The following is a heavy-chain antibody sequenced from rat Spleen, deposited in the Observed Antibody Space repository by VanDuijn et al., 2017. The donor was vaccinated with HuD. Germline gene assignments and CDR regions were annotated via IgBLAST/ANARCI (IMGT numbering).Heavy chain of an antibody. CDR2: IWSGVNT. Sequence: QVQLKESGPGLVQPSQTLSLTCTVSGFSLPSNSVSWVRQPPGTGLEWMGAIWSGVNTDYNSALKPRLSISRDTSKSQVFLKMDSLQTEDTATYYCARANRDSYAHFDYWGQGVMVTVSS. CDR3: ARANRDSYAHFDY. J-gene: IGHJ2*01. D-gene: IGHD1-12*01. CDR1: GFSLPSNS. V-gene: IGHV2-1*01.